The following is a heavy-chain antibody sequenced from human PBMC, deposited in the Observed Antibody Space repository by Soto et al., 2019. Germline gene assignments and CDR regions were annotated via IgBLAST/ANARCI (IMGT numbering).Heavy chain of an antibody. J-gene: IGHJ4*02. CDR2: ISPLKGNT. CDR3: ARSGEHPFDY. CDR1: GYTFTNYV. V-gene: IGHV1-18*01. D-gene: IGHD5-12*01. Sequence: QVQLIQSAGEVKKPGASVKVSCKASGYTFTNYVIHWIRQAPGQGLEWMAWISPLKGNTNYAQKVQGRVTVTTATATNTVYMHLSGLRADDTALYFCARSGEHPFDYWGQGSLVTVSS.